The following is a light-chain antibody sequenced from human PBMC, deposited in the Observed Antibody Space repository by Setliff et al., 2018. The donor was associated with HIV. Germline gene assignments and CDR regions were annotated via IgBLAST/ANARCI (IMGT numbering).Light chain of an antibody. CDR2: SNN. CDR1: SSNIGAGFD. CDR3: QSFDSSLSGGV. J-gene: IGLJ3*02. Sequence: QSVLTQPPSVSGAPGQRVTISCTGSSSNIGAGFDVHWYQQFPGAAPKLLIYSNNVRPSGVPDRFSGSKSATSASLAITGLQAEDEADYYCQSFDSSLSGGVFGGGTKGTVL. V-gene: IGLV1-40*01.